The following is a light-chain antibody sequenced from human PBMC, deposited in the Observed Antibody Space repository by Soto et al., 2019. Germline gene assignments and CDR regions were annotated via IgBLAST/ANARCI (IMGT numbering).Light chain of an antibody. CDR3: SSYTNSIPYV. CDR2: EVS. V-gene: IGLV2-14*01. J-gene: IGLJ1*01. Sequence: QSALTQPASVSGSPGQSITISCTGTSSDVGGYNFVSWYQQDTGKAPKLIIYEVSNRPSGVSYRFSGSKSGNTASLTISGLQAEDEADYYCSSYTNSIPYVFGTGTKLTVL. CDR1: SSDVGGYNF.